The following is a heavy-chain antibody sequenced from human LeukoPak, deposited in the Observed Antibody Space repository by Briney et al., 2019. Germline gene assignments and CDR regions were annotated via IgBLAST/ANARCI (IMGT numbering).Heavy chain of an antibody. CDR3: ARVSAYYYGSGSYYGGRSFDP. J-gene: IGHJ5*02. Sequence: SETLSLTCTVSGGSISSYYWSWIRQPPGKGLEWIGYIYYSGSTNYNPSLKSRVTISVDTSKNQFSLKLSSVTAADTAVYYCARVSAYYYGSGSYYGGRSFDPWGQGALVTVSS. CDR1: GGSISSYY. D-gene: IGHD3-10*01. V-gene: IGHV4-59*01. CDR2: IYYSGST.